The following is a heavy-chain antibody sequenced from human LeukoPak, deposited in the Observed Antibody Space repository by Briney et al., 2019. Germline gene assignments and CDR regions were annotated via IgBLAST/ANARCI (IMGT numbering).Heavy chain of an antibody. CDR1: GGSISSYY. V-gene: IGHV4-4*07. Sequence: MSSETLSLTCTVSGGSISSYYWSWIRQPAGKGLEWIGHIYTSGSTNYNPSLKSRVTMSVGTSKNQFSLKLSSVTAADTAVYYCAREVGQLAPFDYWGQGTLVTVSS. CDR2: IYTSGST. CDR3: AREVGQLAPFDY. D-gene: IGHD6-13*01. J-gene: IGHJ4*02.